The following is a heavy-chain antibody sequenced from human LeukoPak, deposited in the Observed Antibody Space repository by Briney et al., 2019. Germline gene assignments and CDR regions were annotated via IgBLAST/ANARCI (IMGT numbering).Heavy chain of an antibody. Sequence: GGSLRLSCAASGFTFSTYSMNWVRQAPGKGLEWVSYIIHSSSTTYYADSVKGRFTISRDNAKYSLYLQMNSLRAEDTAVYYCARDGTYGDYQGSDYWGQGTLVTVSS. CDR2: IIHSSSTT. CDR3: ARDGTYGDYQGSDY. J-gene: IGHJ4*02. D-gene: IGHD4-17*01. CDR1: GFTFSTYS. V-gene: IGHV3-48*04.